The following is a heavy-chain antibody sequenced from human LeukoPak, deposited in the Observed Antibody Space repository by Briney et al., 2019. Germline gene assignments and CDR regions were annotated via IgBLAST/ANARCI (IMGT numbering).Heavy chain of an antibody. CDR1: GFTFSSYA. V-gene: IGHV3-30-3*01. D-gene: IGHD4-11*01. J-gene: IGHJ4*02. CDR2: ISYDGSDK. CDR3: AREDRDYICRP. Sequence: GTSLRLSCAASGFTFSSYAMHWVRQAPGKGLEWVAVISYDGSDKYYAGSVKGRFTVSRDNSKNTLYLQMNSLRPDDTALYYCAREDRDYICRPWGQGTLVTVSS.